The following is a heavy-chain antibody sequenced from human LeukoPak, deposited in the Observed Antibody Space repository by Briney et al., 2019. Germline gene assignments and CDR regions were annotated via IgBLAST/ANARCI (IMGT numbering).Heavy chain of an antibody. D-gene: IGHD4-17*01. CDR1: GYTFSRYG. J-gene: IGHJ4*02. CDR2: ISAYNGNT. V-gene: IGHV1-18*01. Sequence: ASVKVSCKASGYTFSRYGIGWVRQAPGQGLEWMGWISAYNGNTDYAQKLQGRVTMTTDTSTSTAYMELRSLRSDDTAVYYCARDPDGDYDFDYWGQGTLVTVSS. CDR3: ARDPDGDYDFDY.